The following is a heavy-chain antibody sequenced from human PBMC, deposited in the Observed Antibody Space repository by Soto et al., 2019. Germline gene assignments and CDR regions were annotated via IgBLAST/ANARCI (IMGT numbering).Heavy chain of an antibody. CDR2: ISSNSITI. V-gene: IGHV3-48*02. J-gene: IGHJ4*02. D-gene: IGHD1-26*01. Sequence: GGSLRLSCGASGFIFSKYSMNWVRQAPGKGLEWLSYISSNSITIYYADSVRGRFTIFRDNAKNSLYLQMNSLRDEDTAVYYCAREDILGTRSFDYWGQGALVTVSS. CDR3: AREDILGTRSFDY. CDR1: GFIFSKYS.